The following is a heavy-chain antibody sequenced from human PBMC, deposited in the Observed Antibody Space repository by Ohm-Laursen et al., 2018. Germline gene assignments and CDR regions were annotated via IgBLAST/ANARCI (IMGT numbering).Heavy chain of an antibody. Sequence: GSLRLSCSASGFIFSGFDMHWVRQGTGGGLEWVSAIGTTGDTYYSDFIEGRFTVSRESGRNSLYLQMNNLRAGDTAIYYCARASRAYNYHFDYWGQGTLVTVSS. CDR2: IGTTGDT. J-gene: IGHJ4*02. D-gene: IGHD5-18*01. V-gene: IGHV3-13*01. CDR1: GFIFSGFD. CDR3: ARASRAYNYHFDY.